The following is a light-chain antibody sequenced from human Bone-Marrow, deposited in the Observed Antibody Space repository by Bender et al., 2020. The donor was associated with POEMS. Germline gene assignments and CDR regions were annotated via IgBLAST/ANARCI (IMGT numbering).Light chain of an antibody. CDR1: SSDIGAYHY. J-gene: IGLJ2*01. V-gene: IGLV2-14*03. Sequence: QSALTQPASVSGSPGQSITISCIGTSSDIGAYHYVSWYQQHPGKVPKLMVYDVSNRPSADSRRFSGSTSGNTASLTISRLQAEDEADYYCTSYTSRSTVIFGGGTKVTVL. CDR2: DVS. CDR3: TSYTSRSTVI.